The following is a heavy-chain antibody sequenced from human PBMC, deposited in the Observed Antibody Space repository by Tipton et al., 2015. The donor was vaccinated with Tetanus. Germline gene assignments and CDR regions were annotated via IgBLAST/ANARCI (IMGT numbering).Heavy chain of an antibody. D-gene: IGHD2-2*01. J-gene: IGHJ4*02. CDR2: VSSSGNS. Sequence: TLSLTCTVSGDSFSSYYWTWFRQPPGKRLEWIGFVSSSGNSNYSPSLTGRVSMSLDTSKQQFSLSLTSATAADTAVYYCARGWSECSSWSCSPFDSWGQGTLVTVSS. CDR3: ARGWSECSSWSCSPFDS. V-gene: IGHV4-4*07. CDR1: GDSFSSYY.